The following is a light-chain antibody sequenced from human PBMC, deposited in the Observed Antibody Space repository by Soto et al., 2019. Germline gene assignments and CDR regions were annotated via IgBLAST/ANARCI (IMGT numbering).Light chain of an antibody. CDR2: GAT. CDR1: QTVSNN. J-gene: IGKJ4*01. Sequence: IVMTQSPATLSVSSGERATLSCRACQTVSNNLAWYKQKVGQAPRLLIXGATTRDTGIPARFIGSGSGTEFTLTIRSLQTEDFAVYYCQQDDKWPPLTFGGGTKVDIK. CDR3: QQDDKWPPLT. V-gene: IGKV3-15*01.